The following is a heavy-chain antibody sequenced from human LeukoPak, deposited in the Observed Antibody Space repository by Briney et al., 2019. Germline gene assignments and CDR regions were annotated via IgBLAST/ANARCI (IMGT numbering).Heavy chain of an antibody. CDR1: GFTFSSYS. CDR2: ISGSGGST. J-gene: IGHJ4*02. Sequence: GGSLRLSCAASGFTFSSYSMNWVRQAPGKGLEWVSAISGSGGSTYYADSVKGRFTISRDNSKNTLYLQMNSLRAEDTAVYYCAKDENYGSGSYWPGVFDYWGQGTLVTVSS. D-gene: IGHD3-10*01. V-gene: IGHV3-23*01. CDR3: AKDENYGSGSYWPGVFDY.